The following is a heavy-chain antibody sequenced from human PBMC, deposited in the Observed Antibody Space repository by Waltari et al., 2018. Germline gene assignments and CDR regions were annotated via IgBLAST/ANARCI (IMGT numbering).Heavy chain of an antibody. CDR1: GGSFRGYY. CDR2: INHSGST. Sequence: QVQLQQWGAGLLKPSETLSLTCAVYGGSFRGYYWSWIRQPPGKGLEWIGEINHSGSTNYNPSLKSRVTISVDTSKNQFSLKLSSVTAADTAVYYCARERIAARRGYFDYWGQGTLVTVSS. J-gene: IGHJ4*02. D-gene: IGHD6-6*01. CDR3: ARERIAARRGYFDY. V-gene: IGHV4-34*01.